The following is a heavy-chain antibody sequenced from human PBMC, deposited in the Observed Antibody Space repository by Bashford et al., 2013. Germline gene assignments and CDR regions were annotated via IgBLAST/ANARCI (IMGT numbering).Heavy chain of an antibody. V-gene: IGHV1-69*13. CDR1: GGTFSSYA. Sequence: SVKVSCKASGGTFSSYAISWVRQAPGQGLEWMGGIIPIFGTANYAQKFQGRVTITADESTSTVYMELSGLRSEDTAVYYCAREKDATLYFDYWGQGTLVTVSS. J-gene: IGHJ4*02. D-gene: IGHD2-2*01. CDR3: AREKDATLYFDY. CDR2: IIPIFGTA.